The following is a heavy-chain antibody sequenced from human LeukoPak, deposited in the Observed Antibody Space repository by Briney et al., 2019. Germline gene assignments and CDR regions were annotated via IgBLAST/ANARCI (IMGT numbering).Heavy chain of an antibody. Sequence: PGGSLRLSCEGSGFTFSNYWMGWVRQAPGKGLQWVANIKTDGSEKYYVDSVKGRFTISRDNAKNSLYLQMNNLRAEDTAIYYCAREGFPPGVLHWGQGTLVTVSS. CDR2: IKTDGSEK. CDR3: AREGFPPGVLH. D-gene: IGHD2-2*01. V-gene: IGHV3-7*01. CDR1: GFTFSNYW. J-gene: IGHJ1*01.